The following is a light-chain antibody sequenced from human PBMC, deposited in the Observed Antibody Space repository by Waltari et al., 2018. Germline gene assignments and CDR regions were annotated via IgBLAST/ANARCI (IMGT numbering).Light chain of an antibody. Sequence: DIKMTQSPSPLSASVGDSVTITCRARQTISRYLNWYQKKPGKAPKLLIYAASSLQSWVPSRFSGSGSGTYFTLTISSLQPEDFATYYCQQSYSTPLTFGGGTKVEIK. CDR2: AAS. CDR3: QQSYSTPLT. CDR1: QTISRY. V-gene: IGKV1-39*01. J-gene: IGKJ4*01.